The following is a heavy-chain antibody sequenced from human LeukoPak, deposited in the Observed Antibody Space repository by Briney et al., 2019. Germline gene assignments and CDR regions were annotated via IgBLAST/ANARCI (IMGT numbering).Heavy chain of an antibody. CDR2: INHSGST. V-gene: IGHV4-34*01. Sequence: SETLSLTCAVYGGSFSGYYWSWIRQPPGKGLEWIGEINHSGSTNYNPSLKSRVTISVDTSKNQFSLKLSSVTAADTAVYYCARGLPDYFDYCGQGTLVTVSS. CDR1: GGSFSGYY. J-gene: IGHJ4*02. CDR3: ARGLPDYFDY.